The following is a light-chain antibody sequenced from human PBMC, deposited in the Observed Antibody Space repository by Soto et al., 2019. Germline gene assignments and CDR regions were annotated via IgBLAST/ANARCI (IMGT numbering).Light chain of an antibody. CDR3: QQYGSSPFT. J-gene: IGKJ3*01. Sequence: EIVLTQSPGTLSLSPGERATLSCRASQSIRSNYLAWYQQRPGQSPRLLIYGAASRATGIPDRFSSSGAGTDFTLTISRLDREDFAVYYGQQYGSSPFTLGPGTTVDIK. V-gene: IGKV3-20*01. CDR2: GAA. CDR1: QSIRSNY.